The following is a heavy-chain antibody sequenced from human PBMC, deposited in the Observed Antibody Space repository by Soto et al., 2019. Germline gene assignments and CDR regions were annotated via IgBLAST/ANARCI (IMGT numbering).Heavy chain of an antibody. CDR1: GDSISSADYY. CDR2: IFYSGTT. V-gene: IGHV4-30-4*01. CDR3: ARDLWVEPELYYYGMDV. D-gene: IGHD1-1*01. J-gene: IGHJ6*02. Sequence: SETLSLTCTVSGDSISSADYYWSWIRQTPGKGLEWIGHIFYSGTTYYNPSLKSRLTISVDTSKNHFSLRLTSVTAADTAVYYCARDLWVEPELYYYGMDVRGQGTTVTVSS.